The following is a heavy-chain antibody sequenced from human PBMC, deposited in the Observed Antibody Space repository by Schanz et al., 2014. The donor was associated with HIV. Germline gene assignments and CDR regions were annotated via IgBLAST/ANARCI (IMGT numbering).Heavy chain of an antibody. CDR1: GFTFSTYG. V-gene: IGHV3-30*19. D-gene: IGHD6-19*01. J-gene: IGHJ3*02. CDR3: ARSPDWAGTDAFEI. CDR2: ISYDGSNK. Sequence: QEQLVESGGGVVQPGKSLRLSCAASGFTFSTYGMHWVRQGPGKGLEWVAFISYDGSNKYYADSVKGRFTISRDNPKKTLYLQMNSLRAEDTAIYYCARSPDWAGTDAFEIWGQGTMVTVSS.